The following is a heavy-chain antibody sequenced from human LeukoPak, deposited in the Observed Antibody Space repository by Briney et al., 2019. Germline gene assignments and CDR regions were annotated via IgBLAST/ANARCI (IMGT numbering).Heavy chain of an antibody. CDR3: ARVGGDYGGYYYYGMDV. CDR2: ISGYNGNT. Sequence: SVKVSCKASGYTFTSYAITWVRQAPGQRLEWMGWISGYNGNTNYAQKLQGRVTMTTDTSTSTAYMELRSLRSDDTAVYYCARVGGDYGGYYYYGMDVWGQGTTVTVSS. CDR1: GYTFTSYA. V-gene: IGHV1-18*01. J-gene: IGHJ6*02. D-gene: IGHD4-17*01.